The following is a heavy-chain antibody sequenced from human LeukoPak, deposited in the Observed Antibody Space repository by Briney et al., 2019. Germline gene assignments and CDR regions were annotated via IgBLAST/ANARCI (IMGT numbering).Heavy chain of an antibody. CDR3: ARDYDYYGSGSYPNAAFDI. J-gene: IGHJ3*02. CDR1: GGSISSADYY. Sequence: PSQTLSLTCTVSGGSISSADYYWSWIRQPPGKGLEWIGYIYYSGSTYYNPSLKSRVTISVDTSKNQFSLKLSSVTAADAAVYYCARDYDYYGSGSYPNAAFDIWGQGTMVTVSS. CDR2: IYYSGST. D-gene: IGHD3-10*01. V-gene: IGHV4-30-4*01.